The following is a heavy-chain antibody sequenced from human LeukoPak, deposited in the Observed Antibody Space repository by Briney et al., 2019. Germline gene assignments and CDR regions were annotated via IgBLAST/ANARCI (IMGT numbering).Heavy chain of an antibody. CDR1: GFTFDHYG. V-gene: IGHV3-33*06. D-gene: IGHD4-11*01. Sequence: PGGSLRLSCVASGFTFDHYGMHWVRQAPGKRLEWVAVIWHDGSSQYYADSVKGRFTISRDNSMNTLYLQMNSLRAEDTAVYYCAKDAQRGFDYSNSLESWGQGTLVTVSS. CDR2: IWHDGSSQ. J-gene: IGHJ5*01. CDR3: AKDAQRGFDYSNSLES.